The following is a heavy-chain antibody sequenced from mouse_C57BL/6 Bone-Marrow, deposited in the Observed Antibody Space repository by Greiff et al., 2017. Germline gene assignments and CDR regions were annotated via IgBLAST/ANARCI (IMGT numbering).Heavy chain of an antibody. J-gene: IGHJ4*01. CDR1: GFTFSDYY. CDR2: INYDGSST. Sequence: VKVVEPEGGLVQPGSSMKLSCTASGFTFSDYYMAWVRQVPEKGLEWVANINYDGSSTYYLDSLKSRFIVSRDNAKNILYLQMSSLKSENTATYYCAREAQATFYAMDYWGQGTSVTVSS. V-gene: IGHV5-16*01. D-gene: IGHD3-2*02. CDR3: AREAQATFYAMDY.